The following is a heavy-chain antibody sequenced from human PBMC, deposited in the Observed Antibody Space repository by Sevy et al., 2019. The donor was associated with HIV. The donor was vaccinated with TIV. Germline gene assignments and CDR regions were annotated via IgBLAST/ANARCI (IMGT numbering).Heavy chain of an antibody. CDR3: AREPPYYDILAGYSYGMDV. J-gene: IGHJ6*02. CDR1: GGSISNYY. D-gene: IGHD3-9*01. V-gene: IGHV4-59*01. CDR2: IYHTGIT. Sequence: SETLSLTCTVSGGSISNYYWSWIRQPPGKGLEWIGYIYHTGITKNNPSLKSRVTLSVDTSKNQFSLKLSSVTAADTAVYYCAREPPYYDILAGYSYGMDVWGQGTTATVSS.